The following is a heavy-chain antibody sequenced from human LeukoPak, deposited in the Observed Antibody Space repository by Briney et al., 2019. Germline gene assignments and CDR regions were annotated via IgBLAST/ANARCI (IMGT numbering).Heavy chain of an antibody. CDR3: ARDLGGDYDY. D-gene: IGHD4-17*01. Sequence: SETLSLTCTVSVGSISSYYWSWIRQPPGKGLEWSGYIYYSVSTNYNPTLKSRVTISVDTSKNQFSLKLSSVTAADTAVYYCARDLGGDYDYWGQGTLVTVSS. J-gene: IGHJ4*02. V-gene: IGHV4-59*01. CDR1: VGSISSYY. CDR2: IYYSVST.